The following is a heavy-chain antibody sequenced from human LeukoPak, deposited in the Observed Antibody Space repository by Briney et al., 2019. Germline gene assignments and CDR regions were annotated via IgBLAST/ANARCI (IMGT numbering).Heavy chain of an antibody. CDR3: AREVVGAMPGDNWFDP. CDR1: GYTFTSYG. CDR2: ISAYNGNT. V-gene: IGHV1-18*01. J-gene: IGHJ5*02. D-gene: IGHD1-26*01. Sequence: GASVKVSCKASGYTFTSYGISWVRQAPGQGLEWMGWISAYNGNTNYAQKLQGRVTMTTDTSTSTAYMELRSLRSDDTAVYYCAREVVGAMPGDNWFDPWGQGTLVTVSS.